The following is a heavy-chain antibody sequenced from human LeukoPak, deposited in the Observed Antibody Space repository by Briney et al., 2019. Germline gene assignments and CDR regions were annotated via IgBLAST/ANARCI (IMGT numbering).Heavy chain of an antibody. CDR3: ARASSSSWYSFGLSY. CDR1: GFTFSSYG. Sequence: GGSLRLSCAASGFTFSSYGMHWVRQAPGKGLEWVAFIRYDGSNKYYADSVKGRFTISRDNSKNTLYLQMNSLRAEDTAVYYCARASSSSWYSFGLSYWGQGTLVTVSS. J-gene: IGHJ4*02. D-gene: IGHD6-13*01. V-gene: IGHV3-30*02. CDR2: IRYDGSNK.